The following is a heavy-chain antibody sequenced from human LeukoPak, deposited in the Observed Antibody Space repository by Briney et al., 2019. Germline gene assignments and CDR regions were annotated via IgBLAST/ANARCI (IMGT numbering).Heavy chain of an antibody. CDR1: GASITSNTHN. CDR3: ARHRGYYDSSGYYLNWFDP. Sequence: SETLSLTCTVSGASITSNTHNWGWIRQPPGKRLEWIGSVYFSEYTYDNPSLKSRVTMSVDTSKNRFSLKLHTVTAADTAVYYCARHRGYYDSSGYYLNWFDPWGQGTLVTVSS. V-gene: IGHV4-39*01. D-gene: IGHD3-22*01. CDR2: VYFSEYT. J-gene: IGHJ5*02.